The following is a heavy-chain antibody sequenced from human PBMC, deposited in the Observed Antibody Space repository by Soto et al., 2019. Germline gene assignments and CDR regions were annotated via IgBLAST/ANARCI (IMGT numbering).Heavy chain of an antibody. CDR2: IWDDGSNE. V-gene: IGHV3-33*01. CDR1: GFTFSHHG. D-gene: IGHD6-19*01. CDR3: ARDNSGTSGWSRFDY. Sequence: PGGSLRLSCAASGFTFSHHGMHWVRQAPGKGLEWVTIIWDDGSNEHYADSVKGRFTVSRDNFKSTLYLQMNSLRVEDTAIYYCARDNSGTSGWSRFDYWGQGALVTVSS. J-gene: IGHJ4*02.